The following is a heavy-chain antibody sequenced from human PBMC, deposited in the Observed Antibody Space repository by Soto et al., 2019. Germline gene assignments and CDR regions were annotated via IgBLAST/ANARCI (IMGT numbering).Heavy chain of an antibody. V-gene: IGHV1-8*01. J-gene: IGHJ6*02. CDR1: GYTFTTYE. CDR2: MNPDSGNT. D-gene: IGHD2-21*02. CDR3: AGPRWVETSRSFYGADV. Sequence: QVRLVQSGAEVRKPGASVKVSCKASGYTFTTYEINWVRQATGQALEWMGWMNPDSGNTGYAQKFLCRVTMTRDTAINTAYMELSSLVSDDTAVYYCAGPRWVETSRSFYGADVWGQGTTVTVS.